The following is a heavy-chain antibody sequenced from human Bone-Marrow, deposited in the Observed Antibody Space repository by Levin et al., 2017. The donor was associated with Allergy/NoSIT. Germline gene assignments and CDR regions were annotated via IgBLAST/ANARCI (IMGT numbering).Heavy chain of an antibody. CDR1: GFTFSDYY. J-gene: IGHJ4*02. CDR2: SKDKANTYTP. D-gene: IGHD6-19*01. V-gene: IGHV3-72*01. Sequence: AGGSLRLSCATSGFTFSDYYVDWVRQAPGKGLEWVGRSKDKANTYTPEYAAPVKGRFIISRDDSTKSVYLQINSLQAEDSAVYYCAREGYSSGPDFDYWGQGTLVTVSS. CDR3: AREGYSSGPDFDY.